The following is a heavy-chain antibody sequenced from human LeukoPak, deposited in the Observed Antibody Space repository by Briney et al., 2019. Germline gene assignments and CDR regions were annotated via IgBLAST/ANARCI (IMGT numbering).Heavy chain of an antibody. J-gene: IGHJ4*02. D-gene: IGHD3-3*01. V-gene: IGHV3-7*03. CDR2: IKLDGSEK. CDR1: GFTFSRYA. Sequence: GGSLRLSCATSGFTFSRYAMHWVRQAPGKGLEWVANIKLDGSEKNYVDSVKGRFTISRDNTKNSLYLQMNSLRVEDTAVFYCARDQYDTWSRRGNFDSWGQGTLVIVSS. CDR3: ARDQYDTWSRRGNFDS.